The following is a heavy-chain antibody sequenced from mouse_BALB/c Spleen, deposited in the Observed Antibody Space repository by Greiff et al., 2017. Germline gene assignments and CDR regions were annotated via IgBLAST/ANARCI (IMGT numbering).Heavy chain of an antibody. J-gene: IGHJ4*01. D-gene: IGHD2-4*01. V-gene: IGHV5-6-3*01. CDR1: GFTFSSYG. Sequence: EVQRVESGGGLVQPGGSLKLSCAASGFTFSSYGMSWVRQTPDKRLELVATINSNGGSTYYPDSVKGRFTISRDNAKNTLYLQMSSLKSEDTAMYYCARDTMIYAMDYWGQGTSVTVSS. CDR2: INSNGGST. CDR3: ARDTMIYAMDY.